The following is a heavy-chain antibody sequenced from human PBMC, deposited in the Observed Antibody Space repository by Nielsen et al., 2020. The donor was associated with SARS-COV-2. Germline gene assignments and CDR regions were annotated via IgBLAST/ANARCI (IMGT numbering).Heavy chain of an antibody. CDR3: ARDTVVVVAAHTGLGY. J-gene: IGHJ4*02. CDR2: INPSGGST. Sequence: ASVKVSCKASGYTFTSYYMHWVRQAPGQGLEWMGIINPSGGSTSYAQKFQGRVTMTRDTSTSTVYMELSSLRSEDTAVYYCARDTVVVVAAHTGLGYWGQGTLVTVSS. D-gene: IGHD2-15*01. CDR1: GYTFTSYY. V-gene: IGHV1-46*01.